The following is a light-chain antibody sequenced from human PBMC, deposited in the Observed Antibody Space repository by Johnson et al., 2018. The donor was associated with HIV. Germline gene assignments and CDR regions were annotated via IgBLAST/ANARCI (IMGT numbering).Light chain of an antibody. CDR1: SSNVGLNY. CDR2: QNN. V-gene: IGLV1-51*02. J-gene: IGLJ1*01. Sequence: QSVLTQPPSVSAAPGQTVTISSSGSSSNVGLNYVSWYQQLPGTAPKLLIYQNNKRPSGIPDRFSGSKSVTSATLGITGLQTGDEADYYCGTWDSRLRAYVFGSGTKVTVL. CDR3: GTWDSRLRAYV.